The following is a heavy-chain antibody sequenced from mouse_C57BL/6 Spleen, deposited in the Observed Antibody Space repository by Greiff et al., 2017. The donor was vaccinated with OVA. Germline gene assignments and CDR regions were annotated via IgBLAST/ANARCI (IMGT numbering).Heavy chain of an antibody. J-gene: IGHJ4*01. V-gene: IGHV2-5*01. Sequence: VQLQQSGPGLVQPSQSLSITCTVSGFSLTSYGVHWVRQSPGKGLEWLGVISRGGSTDYNAAFMSRLSITKDNSKSQVFFKMNSLQADDTAIYYCAKSFDYDDAMDYWGQGTSVTVSS. CDR2: ISRGGST. CDR3: AKSFDYDDAMDY. D-gene: IGHD2-4*01. CDR1: GFSLTSYG.